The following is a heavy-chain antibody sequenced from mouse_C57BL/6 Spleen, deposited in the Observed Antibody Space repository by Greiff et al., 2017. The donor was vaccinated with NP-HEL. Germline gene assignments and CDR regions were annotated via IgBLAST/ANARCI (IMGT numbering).Heavy chain of an antibody. J-gene: IGHJ1*03. CDR3: AIGGYHWYFDV. Sequence: QVQLQQPGAELVKPGASVKVSCKASGYTFTSYWMHWVKQRPGQGLEWIGRIHPSDSDTNYNQKFKGKATLTVDKSSSTADMQLSSLTSEDSAVYYVAIGGYHWYFDVWGTGTTVTVSS. CDR1: GYTFTSYW. V-gene: IGHV1-74*01. CDR2: IHPSDSDT.